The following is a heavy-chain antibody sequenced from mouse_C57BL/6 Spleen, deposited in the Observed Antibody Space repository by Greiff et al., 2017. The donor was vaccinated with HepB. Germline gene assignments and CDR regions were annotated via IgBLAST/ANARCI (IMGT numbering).Heavy chain of an antibody. CDR2: IYPGDGDT. V-gene: IGHV1-82*01. J-gene: IGHJ1*03. CDR3: ARGQNYYGSSGYFDV. CDR1: GYAFSSSW. D-gene: IGHD1-1*01. Sequence: VQLQQSGPELVKPGASVKISCKASGYAFSSSWMNWVKQRPGKGLEWIGRIYPGDGDTNYNGKFKGKATLTADKSSSTAYMQLSSLTSEDSAVYFCARGQNYYGSSGYFDVWGTGTTVTVSS.